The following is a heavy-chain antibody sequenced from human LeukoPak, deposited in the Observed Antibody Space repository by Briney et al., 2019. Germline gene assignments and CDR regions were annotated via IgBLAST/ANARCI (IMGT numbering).Heavy chain of an antibody. V-gene: IGHV4-59*12. CDR1: GGSISSYY. Sequence: SETLSLTCTVSGGSISSYYWSWIRQPPGKGLEWIGYIYYSGSTNYNPSLKSRVTISVDKSKNQFSLKLSSVTAADTAVYYCAREGPMVRGGGAWFDPWGQGTLVTVSS. J-gene: IGHJ5*02. CDR2: IYYSGST. CDR3: AREGPMVRGGGAWFDP. D-gene: IGHD3-10*01.